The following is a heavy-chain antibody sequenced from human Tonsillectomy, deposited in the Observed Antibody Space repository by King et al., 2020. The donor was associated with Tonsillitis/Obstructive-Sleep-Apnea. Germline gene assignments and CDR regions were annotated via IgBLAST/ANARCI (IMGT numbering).Heavy chain of an antibody. CDR2: XRPYDGXT. CDR1: GYTFTNYD. Sequence: VQLVESGVEVKKPGASVKVSCKASGYTFTNYDITWVRQAPGQGLEWMGXXRPYDGXTNYAQKLQGRVTMTSDTSTTTAYMELRSLRSDDTAVYYCARDYYDSSGYYHGYFQHWGQGTLVTVSS. CDR3: ARDYYDSSGYYHGYFQH. D-gene: IGHD3-22*01. J-gene: IGHJ1*01. V-gene: IGHV1-18*01.